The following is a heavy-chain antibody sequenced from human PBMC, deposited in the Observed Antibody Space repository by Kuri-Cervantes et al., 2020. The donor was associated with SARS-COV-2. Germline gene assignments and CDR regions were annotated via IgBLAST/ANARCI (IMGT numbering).Heavy chain of an antibody. Sequence: GESLKISCAASGFTFSSYGMHWVRQAPGKGLEWVAFIRYDGSNKYYVDPVKGRFTISRDNAKNLLYLQMNSLRAEDTAVYYCARAEWGLIDYWGQGTLVTVSS. J-gene: IGHJ4*02. CDR3: ARAEWGLIDY. D-gene: IGHD1-26*01. CDR1: GFTFSSYG. CDR2: IRYDGSNK. V-gene: IGHV3-30*02.